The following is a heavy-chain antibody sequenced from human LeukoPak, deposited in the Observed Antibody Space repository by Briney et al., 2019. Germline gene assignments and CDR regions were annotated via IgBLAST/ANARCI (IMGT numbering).Heavy chain of an antibody. D-gene: IGHD5-18*01. CDR2: IKQDGSEK. CDR1: GFNFSSYW. J-gene: IGHJ4*02. Sequence: GGSLRLSCAASGFNFSSYWMSWVRQAPGKGLEWVANIKQDGSEKYYVDSVKGRFTISRDNAKNSLYLQMNSLRAEDTAVYYCARGDLDTAMAPFDYWGQGALVTVSS. CDR3: ARGDLDTAMAPFDY. V-gene: IGHV3-7*01.